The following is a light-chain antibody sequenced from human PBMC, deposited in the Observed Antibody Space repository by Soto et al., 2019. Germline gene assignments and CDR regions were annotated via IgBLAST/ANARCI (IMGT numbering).Light chain of an antibody. CDR2: EVS. J-gene: IGLJ1*01. Sequence: QSALTQPASVSGSPGQSITISCTGTSRDVGGYNYVSWYQQHPDRAPTVMIYEVSNRPSGVSNRFSGSKSGNTASLTISGLQAEDEADYYCSSFTSSSTLVVFGAGTKLTVL. CDR3: SSFTSSSTLVV. CDR1: SRDVGGYNY. V-gene: IGLV2-14*01.